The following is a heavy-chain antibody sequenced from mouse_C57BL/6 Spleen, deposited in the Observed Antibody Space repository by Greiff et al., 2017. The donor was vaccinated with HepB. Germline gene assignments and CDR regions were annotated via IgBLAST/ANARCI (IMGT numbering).Heavy chain of an antibody. V-gene: IGHV1-15*01. J-gene: IGHJ2*01. CDR1: GYTFTDYE. CDR3: TRFLRYFDY. CDR2: IDPETGGT. Sequence: QVQLQQSGAELVRPGASVTLSCKASGYTFTDYEMHWVKQTPVHGLEWIGAIDPETGGTAYNQKFKGKAILTADKSSSTAYMELRSLTSEDSAVYYCTRFLRYFDYWGQGTTLTVSS.